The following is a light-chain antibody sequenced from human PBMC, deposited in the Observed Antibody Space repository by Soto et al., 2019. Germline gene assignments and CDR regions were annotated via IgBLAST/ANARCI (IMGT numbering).Light chain of an antibody. CDR3: QQYYSYPRT. CDR2: AAS. J-gene: IGKJ3*01. Sequence: AIRMTQSPSSFSASTGDRVTITCRASQGISSYLAWYQQKPGKAPKLLIYAASTLQSGVPSRFSGSGSGTDFTLTNSCLHSEDFATYYCQQYYSYPRTFGPGTKVDIK. CDR1: QGISSY. V-gene: IGKV1-8*01.